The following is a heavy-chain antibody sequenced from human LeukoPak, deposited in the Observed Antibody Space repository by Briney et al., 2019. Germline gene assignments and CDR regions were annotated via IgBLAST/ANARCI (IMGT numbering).Heavy chain of an antibody. D-gene: IGHD5-24*01. V-gene: IGHV3-53*01. CDR1: GFTVSSNY. CDR2: IYSGGST. Sequence: GGSLRLSCAASGFTVSSNYMSWARQAPGKGLEWVSVIYSGGSTYYADSVKGRFTISRDNSKNTLYLQMNSLRAEDTAVYYCARHQGDGYNRKSRWGQGTLVTVSS. CDR3: ARHQGDGYNRKSR. J-gene: IGHJ4*02.